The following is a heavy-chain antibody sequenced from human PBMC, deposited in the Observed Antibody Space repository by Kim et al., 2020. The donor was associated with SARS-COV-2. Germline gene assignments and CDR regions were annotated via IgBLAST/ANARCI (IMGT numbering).Heavy chain of an antibody. CDR1: GGSISSYY. Sequence: SETLSLTCTVSGGSISSYYWSWIRQPPGKGLEWIGYIYYSGSTNYNPSLKSRVTISVDTSKNQFSLKLSSVTAADTAVYYCAGVRRSSGWYDNWFDPWGQGTLVTVSS. V-gene: IGHV4-59*13. D-gene: IGHD6-19*01. CDR2: IYYSGST. CDR3: AGVRRSSGWYDNWFDP. J-gene: IGHJ5*02.